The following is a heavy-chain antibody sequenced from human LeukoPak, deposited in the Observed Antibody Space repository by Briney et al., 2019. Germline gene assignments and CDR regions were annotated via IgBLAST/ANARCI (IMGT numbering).Heavy chain of an antibody. CDR3: ARGGIRTAASKSDY. D-gene: IGHD6-13*01. J-gene: IGHJ4*02. Sequence: ASVKVSCKASGYTFTDYYMHWVRQAPGQGLEWMGWINPNSGGTKYAQKFEGRVTMTRDTSISTAYMELSRVTSDDTAVYYCARGGIRTAASKSDYWGQGTLVTVSS. CDR2: INPNSGGT. V-gene: IGHV1-2*02. CDR1: GYTFTDYY.